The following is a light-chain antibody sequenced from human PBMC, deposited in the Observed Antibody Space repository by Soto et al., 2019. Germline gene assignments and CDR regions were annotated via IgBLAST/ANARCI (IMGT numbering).Light chain of an antibody. V-gene: IGLV2-11*01. CDR2: DVI. Sequence: QSARTQPRSVSGSPGQSVTNSCTGTRSDVGGYDYVSWYQQYPGKAPKLMIYDVIKRPSGVPDRFSGSKSGNTASLTISGLQAEDEADYYCCSYAGSYNVVFGGGTKVTVL. J-gene: IGLJ2*01. CDR3: CSYAGSYNVV. CDR1: RSDVGGYDY.